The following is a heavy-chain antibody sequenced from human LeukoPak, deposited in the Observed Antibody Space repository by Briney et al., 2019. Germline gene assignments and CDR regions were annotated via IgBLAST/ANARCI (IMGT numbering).Heavy chain of an antibody. Sequence: SETLSLTCTVSGYSISSGYYWGWIRQPPGKGLEWIGSIYHSGSTYYNPSLKSRVTISVDTSKNQFSLKLSSVTAADTAVYYCARDQDFWSGLLDYWGQGTLVTVSS. CDR2: IYHSGST. CDR3: ARDQDFWSGLLDY. D-gene: IGHD3-3*01. V-gene: IGHV4-38-2*02. J-gene: IGHJ4*02. CDR1: GYSISSGYY.